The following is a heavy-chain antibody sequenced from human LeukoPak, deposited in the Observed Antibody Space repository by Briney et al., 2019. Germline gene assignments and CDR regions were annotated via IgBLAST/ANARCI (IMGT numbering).Heavy chain of an antibody. CDR3: ARKVVAAKYFDH. Sequence: GGSLRLSCAASGFTFSSYAMSWVRQAPGKGLEWVSAISGSGGSTYYADSVKGRFTISRDNSENTLYLQMNSQRAEDTAIYYCARKVVAAKYFDHWGQGTQVTVSS. CDR2: ISGSGGST. J-gene: IGHJ4*02. CDR1: GFTFSSYA. D-gene: IGHD2-15*01. V-gene: IGHV3-23*01.